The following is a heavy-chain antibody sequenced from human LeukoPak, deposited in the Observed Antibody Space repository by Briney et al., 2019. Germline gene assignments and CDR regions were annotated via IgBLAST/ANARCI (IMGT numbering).Heavy chain of an antibody. CDR3: AREGITIFGVVITEYYFDY. CDR1: GYTFTSYY. Sequence: ASVKVSCEASGYTFTSYYMHWVRQAPGQGLEWMGIINPSGGSTSYAQKFQGRVTMTRDTSTSTVYMELSSLRSEDTAVYYCAREGITIFGVVITEYYFDYWGQGTLVTVSS. CDR2: INPSGGST. D-gene: IGHD3-3*01. V-gene: IGHV1-46*01. J-gene: IGHJ4*02.